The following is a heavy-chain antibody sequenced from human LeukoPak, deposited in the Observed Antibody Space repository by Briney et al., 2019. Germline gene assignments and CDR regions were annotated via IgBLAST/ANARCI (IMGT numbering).Heavy chain of an antibody. Sequence: PGGSLRLSCAASGFAFSNFFMSWVRQAPGKGLEWVSLISGSGGTTYYADSVKGRFTISSDNSQNTLYLQMNSLRAEDTAVYYCAKTPCSSGCSLDYWGQGTLVTVSS. CDR2: ISGSGGTT. CDR3: AKTPCSSGCSLDY. J-gene: IGHJ4*02. CDR1: GFAFSNFF. D-gene: IGHD6-19*01. V-gene: IGHV3-23*01.